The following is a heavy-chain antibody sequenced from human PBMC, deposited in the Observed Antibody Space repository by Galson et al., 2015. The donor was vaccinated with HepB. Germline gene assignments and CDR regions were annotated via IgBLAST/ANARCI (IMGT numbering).Heavy chain of an antibody. D-gene: IGHD3/OR15-3a*01. V-gene: IGHV3-72*01. CDR2: CRNRASSYTT. CDR1: GFRFSDHY. Sequence: SLRLSCAASGFRFSDHYMDWVRQAPGKGLEWVGRCRNRASSYTTEYAASVKGRFTISRDDSKNSLFLDMNSLKSEDTAVYYCVRGRTVGWDFGHLDHWGQGTLVTVSS. J-gene: IGHJ4*02. CDR3: VRGRTVGWDFGHLDH.